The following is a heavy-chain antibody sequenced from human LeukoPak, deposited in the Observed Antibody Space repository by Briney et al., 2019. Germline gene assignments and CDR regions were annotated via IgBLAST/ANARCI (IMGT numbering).Heavy chain of an antibody. Sequence: SETLSLTCAVPGYSISSGYYWGWIRQPPGKGLEWIGSIYHSGSTYYNPSLKSRVTISVDTSKNQFSLKLSSVTAADTAVYYCARRALNFSYFDYWGQGTLVTVSS. V-gene: IGHV4-38-2*01. CDR2: IYHSGST. J-gene: IGHJ4*02. CDR3: ARRALNFSYFDY. CDR1: GYSISSGYY.